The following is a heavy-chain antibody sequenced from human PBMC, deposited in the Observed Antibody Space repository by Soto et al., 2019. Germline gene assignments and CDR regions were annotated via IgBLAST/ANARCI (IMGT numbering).Heavy chain of an antibody. CDR1: GFSISSGGYY. Sequence: PSETLSLTCTVSGFSISSGGYYLSWIRQHPGKGLEWIGYIYYSGSTYYNPSLKSRVTISVDTSKNQFSLKLSSVTAADTAVYYCARGGRRSPGMDVWGQGTTVTVSS. CDR3: ARGGRRSPGMDV. J-gene: IGHJ6*02. V-gene: IGHV4-31*03. CDR2: IYYSGST.